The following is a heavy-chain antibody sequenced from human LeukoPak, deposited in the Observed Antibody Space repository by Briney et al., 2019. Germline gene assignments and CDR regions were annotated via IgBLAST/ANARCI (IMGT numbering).Heavy chain of an antibody. Sequence: TGGSLRLSCAASGFIFSNYEMNWVRQAPGKGLEWVSYISSCGDTIYYADSVKGRFTISRDNAKNSLYLQMNSLRAEDTAVYYCARGSRVPAAPSDFWGQGTLVTVSS. CDR1: GFIFSNYE. D-gene: IGHD2-2*01. V-gene: IGHV3-48*03. J-gene: IGHJ4*02. CDR2: ISSCGDTI. CDR3: ARGSRVPAAPSDF.